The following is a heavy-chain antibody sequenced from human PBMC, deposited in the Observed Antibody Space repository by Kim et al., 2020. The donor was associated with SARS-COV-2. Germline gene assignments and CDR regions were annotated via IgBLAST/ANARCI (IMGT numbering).Heavy chain of an antibody. Sequence: GGSLRLSCAASGFTFSSYGMHWVRQAPGKGLEWVAVIWYDGSNKYYADSVKGRFTISRDNSKNTLYLQMNSLRAEDTAVYYCARVGAPEWPGTTARNAFDIWGQGTMVTVSS. V-gene: IGHV3-33*08. D-gene: IGHD1-7*01. J-gene: IGHJ3*02. CDR2: IWYDGSNK. CDR3: ARVGAPEWPGTTARNAFDI. CDR1: GFTFSSYG.